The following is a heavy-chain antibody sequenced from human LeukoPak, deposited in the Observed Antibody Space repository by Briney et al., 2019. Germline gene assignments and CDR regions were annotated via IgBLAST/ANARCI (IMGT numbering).Heavy chain of an antibody. D-gene: IGHD1-1*01. CDR3: VRVAKERVGGVYYFDY. V-gene: IGHV3-13*01. Sequence: PGGSLRLSCAASGFTFSDYDMHWVRQATGKGLEWVSAIGTAGDTYNTGSVKGRFTISRENAKNSLYLQMNSLRAGDTAVYYCVRVAKERVGGVYYFDYWGQGTPVTVSS. CDR2: IGTAGDT. CDR1: GFTFSDYD. J-gene: IGHJ4*02.